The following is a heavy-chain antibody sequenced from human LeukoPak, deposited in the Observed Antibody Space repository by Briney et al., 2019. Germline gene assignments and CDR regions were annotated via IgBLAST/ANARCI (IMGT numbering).Heavy chain of an antibody. J-gene: IGHJ4*02. D-gene: IGHD1-26*01. Sequence: SETLSLTCTVSVGSITSSVFIWGWIRQPPGKGLEWIANVFYTGDANYNPSLRSRVTISVDTSKSQFSLILGSVNGAKADDSAGARALSRLMGVEESLFDYWGQGTLVTVSS. CDR3: ARALSRLMGVEESLFDY. CDR2: VFYTGDA. CDR1: VGSITSSVFI. V-gene: IGHV4-39*01.